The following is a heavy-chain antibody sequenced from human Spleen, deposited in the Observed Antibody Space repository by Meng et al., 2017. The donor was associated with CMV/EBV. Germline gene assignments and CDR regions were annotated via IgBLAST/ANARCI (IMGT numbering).Heavy chain of an antibody. V-gene: IGHV1-69*04. CDR3: ARDPLWNAYCGGDCYSYRVGYYYYGMDV. CDR2: IIPILGIA. D-gene: IGHD2-21*01. CDR1: GGTFSSYT. J-gene: IGHJ6*02. Sequence: SVKVSCKASGGTFSSYTISWVRQAPGQGLEWMGRIIPILGIANYAQKFQGRVTITADKSTSTAYMELSSLRSEDTAVYYCARDPLWNAYCGGDCYSYRVGYYYYGMDVWGQGTTVTVSS.